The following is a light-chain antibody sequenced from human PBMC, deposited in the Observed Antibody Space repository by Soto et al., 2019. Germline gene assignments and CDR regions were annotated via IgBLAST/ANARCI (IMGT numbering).Light chain of an antibody. CDR1: QSVSSSY. J-gene: IGKJ2*01. CDR2: GAS. Sequence: EIVLTQSPGTLSLSPGERATLSCRASQSVSSSYLAWYQQKPGQAPRLLIYGASSRATGIPDRFSGSRSGTDFTLTISRLEPEDFAVYYCHQYGSSPLYTFGQGTKLEIK. V-gene: IGKV3-20*01. CDR3: HQYGSSPLYT.